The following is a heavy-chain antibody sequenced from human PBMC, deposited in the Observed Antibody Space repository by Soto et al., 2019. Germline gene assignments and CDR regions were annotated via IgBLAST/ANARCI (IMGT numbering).Heavy chain of an antibody. CDR3: AAENVNYYDSSGYSPGDY. CDR2: IVVGSGNT. D-gene: IGHD3-22*01. Sequence: QMQLVQSGPEVKKPGTSVKVSCKASGFTFTSSAVQWVRQARGQRLEWIGWIVVGSGNTNYAQKFQERVTITRDMSTSTAYMELSSLRSEDTAVYYCAAENVNYYDSSGYSPGDYWGQGTLVTVSS. CDR1: GFTFTSSA. V-gene: IGHV1-58*01. J-gene: IGHJ4*02.